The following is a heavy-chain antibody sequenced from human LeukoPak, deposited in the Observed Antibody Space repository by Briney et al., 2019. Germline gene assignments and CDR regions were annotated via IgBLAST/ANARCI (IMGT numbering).Heavy chain of an antibody. D-gene: IGHD2-2*02. CDR2: INPNSGGT. V-gene: IGHV1-2*06. CDR3: AYIVVVPAAIRSDYYYGMDV. Sequence: ASVKVSCKASGYTFTGYYMHWVRQAPGQGLEWMGRINPNSGGTNYAQKFQGRVTMTRDTSISTAYMELSRLRSDDTAVYYCAYIVVVPAAIRSDYYYGMDVWGQGTTVTVSS. CDR1: GYTFTGYY. J-gene: IGHJ6*02.